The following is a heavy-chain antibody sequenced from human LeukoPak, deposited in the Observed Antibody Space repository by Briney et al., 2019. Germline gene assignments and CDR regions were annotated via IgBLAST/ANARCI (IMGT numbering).Heavy chain of an antibody. CDR3: ASPKPSGWHRGGAFDY. CDR2: INHSGST. V-gene: IGHV4-34*01. J-gene: IGHJ4*02. D-gene: IGHD6-19*01. CDR1: GGSFSGYY. Sequence: KPSETLSLTCAVYGGSFSGYYWSWIRQPPGKGLEWIGEINHSGSTNYNPSLKSRVTISVDTSKNQFSLKLSSVTAADTAVYYCASPKPSGWHRGGAFDYWGQGTLVTVSS.